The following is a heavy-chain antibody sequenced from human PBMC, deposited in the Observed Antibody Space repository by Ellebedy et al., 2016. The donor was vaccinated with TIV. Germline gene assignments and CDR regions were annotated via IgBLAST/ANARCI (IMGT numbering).Heavy chain of an antibody. D-gene: IGHD3-10*01. CDR3: AKASYVSGNFYTQSFDS. Sequence: PGGSLRLSCAASGFSFNNYAMNWVRQAPGKGLEWVSEMSANGFVLKYADSAKGRFTISRDNSKNTLYLQISSLRTEDTAVYYCAKASYVSGNFYTQSFDSWGLGTLVTVS. CDR1: GFSFNNYA. CDR2: MSANGFVL. J-gene: IGHJ4*02. V-gene: IGHV3-23*01.